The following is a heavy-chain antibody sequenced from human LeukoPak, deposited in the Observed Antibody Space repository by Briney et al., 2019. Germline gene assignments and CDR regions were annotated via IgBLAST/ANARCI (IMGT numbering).Heavy chain of an antibody. V-gene: IGHV4-30-4*07. CDR2: IQDSGST. CDR3: ARVVAAAGNNWFDP. CDR1: GDSISSGGYS. D-gene: IGHD6-13*01. J-gene: IGHJ5*02. Sequence: SETLSLTCAVSGDSISSGGYSWTWIRQTPGKGLEWIAYIQDSGSTYYNPSLKSRLSISIDTSKNQFSLKLNSVTAADTAVYYCARVVAAAGNNWFDPWGQGTLVTVSS.